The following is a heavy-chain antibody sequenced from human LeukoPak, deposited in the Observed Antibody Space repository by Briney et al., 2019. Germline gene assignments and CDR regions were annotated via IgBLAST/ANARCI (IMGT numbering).Heavy chain of an antibody. Sequence: PGGSLRLSCSASGFTFSSYAMHWVRQAPGKGLEYVSAISSNGGSTYYADSVKGRFTISRDNSKNTLYLQMSSLRAEDTAVYYCSGHYYYYYGMDVWGKGTTVTVSS. CDR3: SGHYYYYYGMDV. CDR1: GFTFSSYA. D-gene: IGHD1-14*01. J-gene: IGHJ6*04. V-gene: IGHV3-64D*06. CDR2: ISSNGGST.